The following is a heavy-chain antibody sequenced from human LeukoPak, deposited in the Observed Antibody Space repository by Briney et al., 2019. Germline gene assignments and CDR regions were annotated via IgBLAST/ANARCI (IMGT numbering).Heavy chain of an antibody. CDR3: ARDREGSSHRDAFDI. CDR1: GYTFTSYD. J-gene: IGHJ3*02. Sequence: GASVKVSCKASGYTFTSYDINWVRQATGQGLKWMGWMNPNSGSTSYAQKFQGRVTMTRDTSTSTVYMELSSLRSEDTAVYYCARDREGSSHRDAFDIWGQGTMVTVSS. V-gene: IGHV1-8*01. D-gene: IGHD6-13*01. CDR2: MNPNSGST.